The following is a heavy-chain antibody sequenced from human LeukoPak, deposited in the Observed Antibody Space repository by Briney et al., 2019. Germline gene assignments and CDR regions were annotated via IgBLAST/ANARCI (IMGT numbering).Heavy chain of an antibody. CDR2: IYYSGST. D-gene: IGHD3-9*01. J-gene: IGHJ4*02. Sequence: SETLSLTCTVSGGSISSYYWNWIRQPPGKGLEWIGYIYYSGSTNYNPSLKSRVTISVDTSKNQFSLKLSSVTAADTAVYYCARGRAYYDILTGYYYRYYFDYWGQGTLVTVSS. CDR3: ARGRAYYDILTGYYYRYYFDY. V-gene: IGHV4-59*12. CDR1: GGSISSYY.